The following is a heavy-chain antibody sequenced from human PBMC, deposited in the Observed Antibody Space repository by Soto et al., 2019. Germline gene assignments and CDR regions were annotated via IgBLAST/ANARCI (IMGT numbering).Heavy chain of an antibody. CDR1: GYTFTSYA. CDR2: INAGNGNT. V-gene: IGHV1-3*01. CDR3: ARSEAGIAVAGVIDS. J-gene: IGHJ4*02. Sequence: GASVKVSCKASGYTFTSYAMHWVRQAPGQRLEWMGWINAGNGNTKYSQKFQGRVTITRDTSASTAYMELSSLRSEDTAVYYCARSEAGIAVAGVIDSWGQGTLVTVSS. D-gene: IGHD6-19*01.